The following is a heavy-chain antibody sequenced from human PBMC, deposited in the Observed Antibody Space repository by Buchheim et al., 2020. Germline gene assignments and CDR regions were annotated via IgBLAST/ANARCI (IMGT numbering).Heavy chain of an antibody. CDR1: GFTFSSYG. V-gene: IGHV3-33*01. CDR3: ARGVTGTTPLLGYYYYMDV. Sequence: QVQLVESGGGVVQPGRSLRLSCAASGFTFSSYGMHWVRQAPGKGLEWVAVIWYDGSNKYYADSVKGRFTISRDNSKNTLYLQMNSLRAEDTAVYYCARGVTGTTPLLGYYYYMDVWGKGTT. D-gene: IGHD1-7*01. J-gene: IGHJ6*03. CDR2: IWYDGSNK.